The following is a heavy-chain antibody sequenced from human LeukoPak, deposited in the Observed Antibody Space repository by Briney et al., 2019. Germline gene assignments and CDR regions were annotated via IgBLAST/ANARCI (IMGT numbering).Heavy chain of an antibody. D-gene: IGHD3-3*01. CDR2: ISSSGSTI. CDR1: GFTFSDYY. CDR3: AREYYDFWSGSRNALDI. J-gene: IGHJ3*02. V-gene: IGHV3-11*04. Sequence: PGGSLRLSCAASGFTFSDYYMSWIRQAPGKGLEWVSYISSSGSTIYYADSVKGRFTISRDNAKNSLYLQMNSLRAEDTAVYYCAREYYDFWSGSRNALDIWGQGTMVTVSS.